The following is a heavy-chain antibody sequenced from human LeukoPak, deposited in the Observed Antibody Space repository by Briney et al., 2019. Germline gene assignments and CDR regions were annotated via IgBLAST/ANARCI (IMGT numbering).Heavy chain of an antibody. J-gene: IGHJ4*02. CDR1: GGSVNSGAYY. Sequence: PSQTLSLTCTVSGGSVNSGAYYWSWIRQFPGKGLEWIGQIFFTGRTDYNPSLKSRLAISIDTSRGQFSLELSSVSAADTATYYCARDRASGMDYWGQGILVTVSS. CDR3: ARDRASGMDY. CDR2: IFFTGRT. D-gene: IGHD3-10*01. V-gene: IGHV4-31*03.